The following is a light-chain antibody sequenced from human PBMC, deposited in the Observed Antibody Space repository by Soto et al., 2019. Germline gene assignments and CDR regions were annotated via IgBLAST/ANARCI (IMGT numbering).Light chain of an antibody. J-gene: IGKJ4*01. CDR1: QSVLYSSNNENY. Sequence: DIVMTQSPDSLAVSLGERATINCKSSQSVLYSSNNENYLAWHQQKPGQPPKVLIYWASTRESGVPDRFSGSGSGTDFTLDISNLQAEDVAVYYCQQYYSAPFTFGGGTKVEIK. V-gene: IGKV4-1*01. CDR3: QQYYSAPFT. CDR2: WAS.